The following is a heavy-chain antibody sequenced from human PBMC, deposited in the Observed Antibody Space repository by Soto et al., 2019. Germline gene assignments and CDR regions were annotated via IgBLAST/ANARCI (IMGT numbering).Heavy chain of an antibody. CDR1: GGTFSSYT. V-gene: IGHV1-69*04. J-gene: IGHJ5*02. CDR2: IIPILGIA. CDR3: AREYSSSSRAGWFDP. Sequence: SVKVSCKASGGTFSSYTISWVRQAPGQGLEWMGRIIPILGIANYAQKFQGRVTITADKSTSTAYMELSSLRSEDTAVYYCAREYSSSSRAGWFDPWGQGTLVTVSS. D-gene: IGHD6-6*01.